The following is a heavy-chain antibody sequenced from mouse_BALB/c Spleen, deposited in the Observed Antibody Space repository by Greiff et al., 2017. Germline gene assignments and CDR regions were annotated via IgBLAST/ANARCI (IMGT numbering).Heavy chain of an antibody. Sequence: EVKLVESGGGLVQPGGSLKLSCAASGFTFSSYGMSWVRQTPDKRLELVATINSNGGSTYYPDSVKGRFTISRDNAKNTLYLQMSSLKSEDTAMYYCARDDGFYAMDYGGQGTSVTGSS. CDR1: GFTFSSYG. CDR3: ARDDGFYAMDY. V-gene: IGHV5-6-3*01. CDR2: INSNGGST. J-gene: IGHJ4*01. D-gene: IGHD2-3*01.